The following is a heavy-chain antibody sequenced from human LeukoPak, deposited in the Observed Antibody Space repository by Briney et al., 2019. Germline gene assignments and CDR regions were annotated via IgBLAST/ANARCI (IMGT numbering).Heavy chain of an antibody. CDR3: AKAPRPWVGGATGSRYYFDY. CDR2: ISYDGSNK. Sequence: GGSLRLSCAASGFTFSSYGMHWVRQAPGKGLEWVAVISYDGSNKYYADSVKGRFTVSRDNSKNTLYLQMNSLRAEDTAVYYCAKAPRPWVGGATGSRYYFDYWGQGTLVTVSS. V-gene: IGHV3-30*18. D-gene: IGHD1-26*01. CDR1: GFTFSSYG. J-gene: IGHJ4*02.